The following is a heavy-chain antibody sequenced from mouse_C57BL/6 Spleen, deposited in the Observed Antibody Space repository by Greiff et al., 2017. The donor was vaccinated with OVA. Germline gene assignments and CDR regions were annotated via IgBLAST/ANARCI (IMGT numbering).Heavy chain of an antibody. CDR3: ARGEVEGTWFAY. CDR1: GYTFTNYW. CDR2: IYPGGGYT. J-gene: IGHJ3*01. Sequence: QVQLKESGAELVRPGTSVQMSCKASGYTFTNYWIGWAKQRPGHGLEWIGDIYPGGGYTNYNEKFKGKATLTADKSSSTAYMQFSRLTSEDSAIYDSARGEVEGTWFAYWGQGTLVTVSA. V-gene: IGHV1-63*01. D-gene: IGHD1-1*01.